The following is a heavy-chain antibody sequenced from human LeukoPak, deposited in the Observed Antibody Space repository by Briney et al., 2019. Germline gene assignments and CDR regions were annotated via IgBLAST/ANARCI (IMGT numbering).Heavy chain of an antibody. D-gene: IGHD1-20*01. CDR1: GFTISSND. Sequence: GGSLRLSCTASGFTISSNDMTWVRQAPGKGLEWVSLLYDDESTFYAESVKGRFTISRDLSRNTLYLQMNSLRAEDTAVYFCARSYNWNDLGAFDIWGQGTMATVSS. CDR3: ARSYNWNDLGAFDI. J-gene: IGHJ3*02. V-gene: IGHV3-66*01. CDR2: LYDDEST.